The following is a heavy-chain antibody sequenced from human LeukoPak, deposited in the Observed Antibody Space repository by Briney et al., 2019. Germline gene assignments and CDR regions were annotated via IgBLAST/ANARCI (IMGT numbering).Heavy chain of an antibody. J-gene: IGHJ5*02. V-gene: IGHV3-33*01. CDR2: IWYDGSNK. CDR3: ARDGSGSYYISNWFDP. CDR1: GFTFSSYG. D-gene: IGHD3-10*01. Sequence: GTSLRLSCAASGFTFSSYGMHWVRQAPGKGLEWVAVIWYDGSNKYYADSVKGRFTISRDNSKNTLYLQKNSLRAEDTAVYYCARDGSGSYYISNWFDPWGQGTLVTVSS.